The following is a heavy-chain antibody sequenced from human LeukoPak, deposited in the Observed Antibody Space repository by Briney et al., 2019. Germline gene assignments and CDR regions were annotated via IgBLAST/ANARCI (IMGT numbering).Heavy chain of an antibody. V-gene: IGHV3-49*04. D-gene: IGHD1-1*01. CDR2: NRSKPFGGTT. CDR3: ARPLETTRTSDFDS. Sequence: PGGTLRLSCTASGFTFCDYAMSWVRQAPGKGLEWVGFNRSKPFGGTTEYAASVKGRFTISRDDSKSIAWLQMNSLKAEDTAEYYCARPLETTRTSDFDSWGQGTLVTVSS. J-gene: IGHJ4*02. CDR1: GFTFCDYA.